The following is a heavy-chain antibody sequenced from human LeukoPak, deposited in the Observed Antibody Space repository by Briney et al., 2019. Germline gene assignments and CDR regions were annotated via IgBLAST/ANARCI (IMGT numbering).Heavy chain of an antibody. CDR2: IKQDGSEK. Sequence: GGSLRLSCVASGFTSSSYWVSWVRQAPGKGLEWVANIKQDGSEKHYVDSVKGRFTISRDNAKNSLYLQMNSLRAEDTAVYYCAGQLWFGARFDYWGQGTLVTVSS. CDR1: GFTSSSYW. CDR3: AGQLWFGARFDY. V-gene: IGHV3-7*02. D-gene: IGHD3-10*01. J-gene: IGHJ4*02.